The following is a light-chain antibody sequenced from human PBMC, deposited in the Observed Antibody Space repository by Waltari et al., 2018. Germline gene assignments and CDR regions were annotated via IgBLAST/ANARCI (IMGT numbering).Light chain of an antibody. Sequence: QSALTQPASVSGSPGQSITISCSGTDSDVGAYDFVSWYQQHPGKAPHLIIYEVSNRPSGISTRFSGAKAGNTAALTISGLQAEDEADYCCSSYTTSSAPGVFGTGTRVTVL. CDR2: EVS. J-gene: IGLJ1*01. V-gene: IGLV2-14*01. CDR1: DSDVGAYDF. CDR3: SSYTTSSAPGV.